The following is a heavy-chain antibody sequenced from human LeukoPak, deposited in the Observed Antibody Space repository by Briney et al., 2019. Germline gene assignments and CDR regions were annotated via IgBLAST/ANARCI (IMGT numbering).Heavy chain of an antibody. CDR3: VLDRNYFDY. CDR2: INPSSGGT. Sequence: ASVEVSCTASGYTFTGDNMHWVRQAPGERLEWMGRINPSSGGTNYAQKFQGRVTMTRDTSISTAYMELSRLRSDDTAVYYCVLDRNYFDYWGQGTLVTVPS. V-gene: IGHV1-2*06. J-gene: IGHJ4*02. CDR1: GYTFTGDN. D-gene: IGHD2-2*03.